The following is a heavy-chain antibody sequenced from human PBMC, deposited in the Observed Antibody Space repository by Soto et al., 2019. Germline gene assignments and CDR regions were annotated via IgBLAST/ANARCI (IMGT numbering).Heavy chain of an antibody. Sequence: SETLALTCTVSGDSMSSYYWSWIRQPPGKGLEWIGYLYYSGSTPYNPSLRSRATMSGDTSKNQCSLRLSSLTAADTAVHYGARANSNYQTFDHWGQGSQVTVSS. D-gene: IGHD4-4*01. CDR3: ARANSNYQTFDH. V-gene: IGHV4-59*01. CDR1: GDSMSSYY. CDR2: LYYSGST. J-gene: IGHJ4*02.